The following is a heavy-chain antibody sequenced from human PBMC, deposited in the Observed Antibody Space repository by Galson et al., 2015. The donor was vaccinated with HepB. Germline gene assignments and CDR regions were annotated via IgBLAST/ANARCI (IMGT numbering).Heavy chain of an antibody. CDR1: GYTFSTYA. CDR2: INTNSGNP. CDR3: ARDRGSGSHFFDY. J-gene: IGHJ4*02. D-gene: IGHD2-15*01. Sequence: SCKASGYTFSTYAINWVRQAPGQGLEWMGWINTNSGNPTYAQGFTGRFVFSLDTSVSTAYLQISSLKAEDTAVYYCARDRGSGSHFFDYWGQGTLVTVSS. V-gene: IGHV7-4-1*02.